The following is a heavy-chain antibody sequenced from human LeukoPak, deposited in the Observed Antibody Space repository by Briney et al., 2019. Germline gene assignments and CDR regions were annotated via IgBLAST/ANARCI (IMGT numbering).Heavy chain of an antibody. D-gene: IGHD2-15*01. CDR1: GVSFSGYY. Sequence: SETLSLTCAVYGVSFSGYYWSWIRQPPGKGLEWIGEINHSGSTNYNPSLKSRVTISVDTSKNQFSLKLSSVTAADTAVYYCARLLRSYCSGGSCYAGRYNWFDPWGQGTLVTVSS. V-gene: IGHV4-34*01. J-gene: IGHJ5*02. CDR3: ARLLRSYCSGGSCYAGRYNWFDP. CDR2: INHSGST.